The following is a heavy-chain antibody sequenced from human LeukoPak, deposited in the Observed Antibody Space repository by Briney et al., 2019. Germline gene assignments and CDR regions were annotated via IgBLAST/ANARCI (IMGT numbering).Heavy chain of an antibody. J-gene: IGHJ4*02. Sequence: GGSLRLSCAASGLTFSSHWMDWVRQAPGKGLEWVANIKEDGSVKNYVDSVKGRFTISRDNAKNSLYLEMNSLRAEDTAVYYCARDRGGSYSAIDYWGQGTLVTVSS. CDR1: GLTFSSHW. V-gene: IGHV3-7*01. CDR3: ARDRGGSYSAIDY. D-gene: IGHD2-15*01. CDR2: IKEDGSVK.